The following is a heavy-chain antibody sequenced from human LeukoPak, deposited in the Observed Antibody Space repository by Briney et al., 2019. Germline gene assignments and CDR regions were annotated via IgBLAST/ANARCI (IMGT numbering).Heavy chain of an antibody. V-gene: IGHV3-21*04. CDR2: ISSSSSYI. CDR1: GFTFSSYS. Sequence: RPGGSLRLSCAASGFTFSSYSMNWVRQAPGKGLEWVSSISSSSSYIYYADSVKGRFTISRDNAKNSLYLQMNSLRAEDTAVYYCAKGNQWNYYSYYYYYYMDVWGKGTTVTVSS. D-gene: IGHD1-7*01. CDR3: AKGNQWNYYSYYYYYYMDV. J-gene: IGHJ6*03.